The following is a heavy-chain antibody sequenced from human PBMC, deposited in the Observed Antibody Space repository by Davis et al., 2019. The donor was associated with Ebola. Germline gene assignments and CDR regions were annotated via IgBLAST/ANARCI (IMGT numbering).Heavy chain of an antibody. CDR2: ISSSSSYI. CDR3: ARDLDTAMDLDY. Sequence: GGSLRLSCAASGFTFTSYAIHWVRQAPGKGLEWVSSISSSSSYIYYADSVKGRFTISRDNAKNSLYLQMNSLRAEDTAVYYCARDLDTAMDLDYWGQGTLVTVSS. V-gene: IGHV3-21*01. CDR1: GFTFTSYA. D-gene: IGHD5-18*01. J-gene: IGHJ4*02.